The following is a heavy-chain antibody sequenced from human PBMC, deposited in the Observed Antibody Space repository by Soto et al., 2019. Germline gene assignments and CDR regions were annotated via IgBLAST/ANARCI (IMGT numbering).Heavy chain of an antibody. D-gene: IGHD3-3*01. CDR3: ARGYRDDFWSGYSNNWFDP. J-gene: IGHJ5*02. CDR1: GFTFSSYS. CDR2: ISSSSSTI. Sequence: GGSLRLSCAASGFTFSSYSMNWVRQAPGKGLEWVSYISSSSSTIYYADSVKGRFTISRDNAKNSLYLQMNSLRDEGTAVYYCARGYRDDFWSGYSNNWFDPWGQGTLVTVSS. V-gene: IGHV3-48*02.